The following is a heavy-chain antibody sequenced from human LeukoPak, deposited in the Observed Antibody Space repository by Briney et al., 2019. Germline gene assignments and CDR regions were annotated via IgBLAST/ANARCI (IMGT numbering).Heavy chain of an antibody. CDR1: GFTFDDYA. V-gene: IGHV3-43*02. D-gene: IGHD3-22*01. CDR3: AKDVKVDYDSVDYFYSWGVDV. Sequence: QPGGSLRLSCAASGFTFDDYAMHWVRQAPGKGLEWVSLISGDGGSTYYADSVKGRFTISRDNSKNSLYLQMNTLRTADTALYYCAKDVKVDYDSVDYFYSWGVDVWGQGTTVTVSS. J-gene: IGHJ6*02. CDR2: ISGDGGST.